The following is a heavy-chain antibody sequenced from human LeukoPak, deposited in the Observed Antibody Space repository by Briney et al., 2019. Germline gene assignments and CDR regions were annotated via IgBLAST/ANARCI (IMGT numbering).Heavy chain of an antibody. D-gene: IGHD2-15*01. V-gene: IGHV3-23*01. J-gene: IGHJ4*02. CDR2: IGGSGGST. Sequence: GASLRLSCAASGFTFSNYAMRWVRQAPGKGLEWLSVIGGSGGSTYYADSVKGRFTISRDNSKNTLHLQMNSLRVEDTAVYYCAKDRYCSGASCHVTDFDYWGQGTLVTVSS. CDR3: AKDRYCSGASCHVTDFDY. CDR1: GFTFSNYA.